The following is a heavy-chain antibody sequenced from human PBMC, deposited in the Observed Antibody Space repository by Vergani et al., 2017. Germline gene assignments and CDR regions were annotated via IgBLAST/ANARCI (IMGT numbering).Heavy chain of an antibody. D-gene: IGHD5-24*01. CDR3: ARVEMASIGTD. V-gene: IGHV4-38-2*01. CDR2: IYHSGST. J-gene: IGHJ4*02. Sequence: QVQLQESGPGLVKPSETPSLTCAVSGYSISSGSYWGWIRQPPGKGLEWIGSIYHSGSTYYSPSLKSRVTMSVDTSKNQFSLKMRSVTAADTAVYYCARVEMASIGTDWGQGTLVTVSS. CDR1: GYSISSGSY.